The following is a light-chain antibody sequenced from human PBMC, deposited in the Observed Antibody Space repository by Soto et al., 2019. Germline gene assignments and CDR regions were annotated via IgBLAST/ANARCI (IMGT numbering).Light chain of an antibody. CDR1: ERINTY. J-gene: IGKJ4*01. CDR3: QQANSPPLT. CDR2: AAS. Sequence: DIQMTQSQSSVSASVGDRVTITCRASERINTYLAWYQQQPGKAPKLLIYAASSLQSGVPSRFSGSGSGTEFTLTISNLQPEDFATYYCQQANSPPLTFGGGTKVEIK. V-gene: IGKV1-12*01.